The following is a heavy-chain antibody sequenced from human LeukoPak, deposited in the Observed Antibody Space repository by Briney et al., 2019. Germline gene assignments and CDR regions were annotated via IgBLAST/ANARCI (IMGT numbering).Heavy chain of an antibody. V-gene: IGHV3-30*18. Sequence: GGSLRLSCAASEFTFSSYGMHWARQAPGKGLEWVAVISYDGNNKYYADSVQGRFTISRDNSKNTLYLQMNSLRAEDTAVYFCAKDSQVAMVRGVIRPYYFDYWGQGTLVTVSS. D-gene: IGHD3-10*01. CDR2: ISYDGNNK. CDR3: AKDSQVAMVRGVIRPYYFDY. J-gene: IGHJ4*02. CDR1: EFTFSSYG.